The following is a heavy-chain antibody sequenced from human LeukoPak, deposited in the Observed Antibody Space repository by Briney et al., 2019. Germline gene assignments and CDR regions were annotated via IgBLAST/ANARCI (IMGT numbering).Heavy chain of an antibody. CDR2: ISYDGSNK. V-gene: IGHV3-30-3*01. CDR1: GFTFSSYA. CDR3: ARAAYHYGMDV. J-gene: IGHJ6*02. Sequence: GGSLRLSCAASGFTFSSYAMHWVRQAPGKGLEWVAVISYDGSNKYYADSVKGRFTISRDNSKNTPYLQMNSLRAEDTAVYYCARAAYHYGMDVWGQGTTVTVSS.